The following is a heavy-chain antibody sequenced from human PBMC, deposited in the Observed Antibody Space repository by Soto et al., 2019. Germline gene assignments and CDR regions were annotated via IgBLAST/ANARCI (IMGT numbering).Heavy chain of an antibody. CDR3: AKEPNFVAVPAATGGMEV. D-gene: IGHD2-2*01. CDR2: INPNTGAT. CDR1: GYTFTDYY. Sequence: ASVKVSCKASGYTFTDYYMHWVRQAPGQGLEWMGWINPNTGATNYAQKFQGRVTMTRVTSISTAYMELSSLRSDDTAMYYCAKEPNFVAVPAATGGMEVWGKGTTVTVSS. V-gene: IGHV1-2*02. J-gene: IGHJ6*04.